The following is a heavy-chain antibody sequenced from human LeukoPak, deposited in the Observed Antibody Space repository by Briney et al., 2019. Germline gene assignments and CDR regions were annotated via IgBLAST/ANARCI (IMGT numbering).Heavy chain of an antibody. CDR3: ATDGAGFDT. V-gene: IGHV3-11*01. CDR1: GFIFKDYY. J-gene: IGHJ5*02. CDR2: INIGGTNT. Sequence: GGSLRLSCAASGFIFKDYYMRWIRQAPGKGLEWLSYINIGGTNTHYADSVKGRFTISRDNAKKSLYLEMNNLRAEDTAVYYCATDGAGFDTWGQGVLVTVSS.